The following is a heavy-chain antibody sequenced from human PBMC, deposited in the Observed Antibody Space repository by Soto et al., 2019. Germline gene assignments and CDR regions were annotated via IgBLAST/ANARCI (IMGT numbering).Heavy chain of an antibody. D-gene: IGHD6-13*01. Sequence: GASVKVSCKTSGYTFLNYAIHWVRQAPGQGLEWMGWVNPSNGYTRYSENFQARLSLTRDTSANTAYMELTSLRAEDTAVYYCARDIAAAGTHYYYGMDVWGQGTTVTVSS. V-gene: IGHV1-3*01. CDR3: ARDIAAAGTHYYYGMDV. J-gene: IGHJ6*02. CDR1: GYTFLNYA. CDR2: VNPSNGYT.